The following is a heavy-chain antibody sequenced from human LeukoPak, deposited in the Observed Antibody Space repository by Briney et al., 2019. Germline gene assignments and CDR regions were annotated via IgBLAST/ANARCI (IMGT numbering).Heavy chain of an antibody. CDR3: ARQVPGYCSSTSCLDAFDI. CDR2: IYPGDSDT. Sequence: GESLKISRKGSGYSFTSYWIGWVRQMPGKGLEWMGIIYPGDSDTRYSPSFQGQVTISADKSISTAYLQWSSLKASDTAMYYCARQVPGYCSSTSCLDAFDIWGQGTMVTVSS. J-gene: IGHJ3*02. D-gene: IGHD2-2*01. V-gene: IGHV5-51*01. CDR1: GYSFTSYW.